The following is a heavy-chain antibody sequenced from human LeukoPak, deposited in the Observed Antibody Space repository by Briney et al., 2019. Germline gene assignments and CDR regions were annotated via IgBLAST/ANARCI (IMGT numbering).Heavy chain of an antibody. J-gene: IGHJ6*02. CDR2: ISYSGSLT. V-gene: IGHV3-48*02. Sequence: GGSLRLSCAASGFTFSSFGMNWVRQAPGKGLEWVSYISYSGSLTDHADSVKGRFTISRDNAKNSLYLQLNSLRDKDTAVYFCAKVIRGGYGMDVWGQGTTVTVSS. CDR1: GFTFSSFG. D-gene: IGHD3-10*01. CDR3: AKVIRGGYGMDV.